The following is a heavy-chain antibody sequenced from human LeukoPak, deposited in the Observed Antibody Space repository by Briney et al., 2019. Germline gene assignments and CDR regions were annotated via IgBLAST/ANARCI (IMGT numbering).Heavy chain of an antibody. D-gene: IGHD6-19*01. CDR3: AREGIAVAARGDWFDP. Sequence: SETLSLTCTVSGGSISSSSYYWGWIRQPPGKGLEWIGSIYYSGSTYYNPSLRSRVTISVDTSKNQFSLKLSSVTAADTAVYYCAREGIAVAARGDWFDPWGQGTLVTVSS. J-gene: IGHJ5*02. V-gene: IGHV4-39*07. CDR1: GGSISSSSYY. CDR2: IYYSGST.